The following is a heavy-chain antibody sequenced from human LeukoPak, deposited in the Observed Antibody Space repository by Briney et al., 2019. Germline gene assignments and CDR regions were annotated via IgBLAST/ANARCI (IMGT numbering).Heavy chain of an antibody. CDR2: MSPNSGKT. CDR1: VYTFTIYD. Sequence: ASVTVSFTSSVYTFTIYDINWVRQAPGQGQEWVGWMSPNSGKTGYAPKFLGRVTMTRNTTINTAYLEMSRLTSDDTAVYYCAREKGFWSPDHFDYFYYMDLWGEGTTVTVSS. J-gene: IGHJ6*03. CDR3: AREKGFWSPDHFDYFYYMDL. D-gene: IGHD3-3*01. V-gene: IGHV1-8*01.